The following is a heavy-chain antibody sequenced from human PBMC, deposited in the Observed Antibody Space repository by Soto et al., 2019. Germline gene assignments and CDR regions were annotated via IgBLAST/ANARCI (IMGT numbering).Heavy chain of an antibody. J-gene: IGHJ4*02. CDR3: ATGPRRLSD. CDR1: GFTFSDYY. D-gene: IGHD3-3*01. Sequence: QVQLVESGGGLVKPGGSLRLSCAASGFTFSDYYMSWIRQAPGKGLESLSYISGSSSDTKYADSVRGRFTFSRDNAKNSLYLQMNSLRAEDTAVYYCATGPRRLSDWGQGTPVIVSS. V-gene: IGHV3-11*05. CDR2: ISGSSSDT.